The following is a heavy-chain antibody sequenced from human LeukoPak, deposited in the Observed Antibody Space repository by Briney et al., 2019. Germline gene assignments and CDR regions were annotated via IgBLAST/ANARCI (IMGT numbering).Heavy chain of an antibody. CDR1: GGTFSSYA. V-gene: IGHV1-69*01. CDR3: AREPEIEAVAGSPGDAFDI. Sequence: ASVKVSCEASGGTFSSYAISWVRQAPGQGLEWMGGIIPIFGTANYAQKFQGRVTITADESTSTAYMELSSLRSEDTAVYYCAREPEIEAVAGSPGDAFDIWGQGTMVTVSS. CDR2: IIPIFGTA. D-gene: IGHD6-19*01. J-gene: IGHJ3*02.